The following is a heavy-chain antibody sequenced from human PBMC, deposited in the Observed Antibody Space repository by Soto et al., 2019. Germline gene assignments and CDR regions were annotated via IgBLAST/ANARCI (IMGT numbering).Heavy chain of an antibody. D-gene: IGHD2-2*01. V-gene: IGHV1-18*01. CDR3: ASKRGYCSSTSCYDALDI. Sequence: ASVKVSCKASGYTFTSYGISWVRQAPGQGLEWMGWISAYNGNTNYAQKLQGRVTMTTDTSTSTAYMELRSLRSDDTAVYYCASKRGYCSSTSCYDALDIWGQGTMVTVSS. CDR1: GYTFTSYG. CDR2: ISAYNGNT. J-gene: IGHJ3*02.